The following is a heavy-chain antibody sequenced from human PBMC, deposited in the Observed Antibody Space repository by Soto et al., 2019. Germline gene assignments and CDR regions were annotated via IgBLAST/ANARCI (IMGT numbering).Heavy chain of an antibody. CDR3: ARADYYDSSGFYYDC. CDR1: GYIFTNHY. Sequence: QVQLVQSGAEVKKPGASVKVSCKASGYIFTNHYIHWVRQAPGQGLEWMGIINPSGGSTNYLQKFLGRITMTRDTSTSTVYMELSSLRSEGTAVYFCARADYYDSSGFYYDCWGQGSLVTVSS. CDR2: INPSGGST. V-gene: IGHV1-46*01. D-gene: IGHD3-22*01. J-gene: IGHJ4*02.